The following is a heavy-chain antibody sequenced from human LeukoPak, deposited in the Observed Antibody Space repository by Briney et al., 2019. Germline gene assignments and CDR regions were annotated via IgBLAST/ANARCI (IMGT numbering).Heavy chain of an antibody. D-gene: IGHD6-19*01. Sequence: PGGSLRLSCAASGFTFSSYAMSWVRQAPGKGLEWVSAISGSGGSTYYADSVKCRFTISRDNSKITLYLQLNSLRAEDTAVYHCAKEQWLVSGLFDYWGQGTLVTVSS. CDR2: ISGSGGST. CDR1: GFTFSSYA. V-gene: IGHV3-23*01. J-gene: IGHJ4*02. CDR3: AKEQWLVSGLFDY.